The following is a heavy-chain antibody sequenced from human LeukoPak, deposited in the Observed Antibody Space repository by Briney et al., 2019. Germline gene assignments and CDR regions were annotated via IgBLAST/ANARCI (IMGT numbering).Heavy chain of an antibody. CDR1: GVSMSAYQ. D-gene: IGHD2-21*01. V-gene: IGHV4-4*09. Sequence: SETLSLTCTVSGVSMSAYQWSWVRQSPEKGLQWIGCINTKGETSYNPSLKSRVTTSVDTSKSQFSLRLTSVTAADTAVYYCATSNDAKIAPFDHWGQGVPVTVSS. J-gene: IGHJ4*02. CDR2: INTKGET. CDR3: ATSNDAKIAPFDH.